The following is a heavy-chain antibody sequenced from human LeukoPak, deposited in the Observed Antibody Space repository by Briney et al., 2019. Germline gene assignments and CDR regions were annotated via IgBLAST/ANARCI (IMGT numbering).Heavy chain of an antibody. Sequence: GGSLRLSCTASGFTFGDDTMSWFRQAPGKGLEWVGFIRSKVHGGTTEYAASVKGRFTISRDDSKSIAYLQMNSLKIEDTAMYYCTREPTGRWLQFDYWGQGTLVTVSS. J-gene: IGHJ4*02. V-gene: IGHV3-49*03. CDR1: GFTFGDDT. CDR3: TREPTGRWLQFDY. CDR2: IRSKVHGGTT. D-gene: IGHD5-24*01.